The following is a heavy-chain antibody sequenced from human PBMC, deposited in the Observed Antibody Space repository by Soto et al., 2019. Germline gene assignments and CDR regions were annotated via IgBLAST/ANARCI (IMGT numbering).Heavy chain of an antibody. D-gene: IGHD6-25*01. CDR2: MNPKTGNT. Sequence: QEPLVQSGAEVKKPGAPVKVSCKASGYTFTNYHINWVRQATGQGLEWMGWMNPKTGNTGYAEKFQGRVTMTRNSSINTAFMELSGLRSEDTAVYYCAREAASDPSFYYHYMDVWGKGTTVTVSS. CDR1: GYTFTNYH. J-gene: IGHJ6*03. V-gene: IGHV1-8*01. CDR3: AREAASDPSFYYHYMDV.